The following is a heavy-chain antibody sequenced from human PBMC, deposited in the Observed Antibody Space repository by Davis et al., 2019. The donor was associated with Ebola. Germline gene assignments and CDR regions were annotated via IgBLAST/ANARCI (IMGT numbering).Heavy chain of an antibody. D-gene: IGHD6-13*01. CDR2: ISAYNGNT. Sequence: ASVKVSCKASGGTFSSYTISWVRQAPGQGLEWMGWISAYNGNTNYAQKLQGRVTMTTDTSTSTAYMELRSLRSDDTAVYYCAREDSSSYHGNWFDPWGQGTLVTVSS. CDR3: AREDSSSYHGNWFDP. J-gene: IGHJ5*02. CDR1: GGTFSSYT. V-gene: IGHV1-18*01.